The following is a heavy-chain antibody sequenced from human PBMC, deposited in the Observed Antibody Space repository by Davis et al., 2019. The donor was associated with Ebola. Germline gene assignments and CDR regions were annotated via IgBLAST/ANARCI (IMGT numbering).Heavy chain of an antibody. Sequence: MPSETLSLTCTVSGYSISSGYYWGWIRQPPGKGLEWIGSVYYSGSTYYSPSLKSRVTMSVDTSKNQFSLKLSSVTAADTAVYYCARLPYYGSGTYLWGQGTLVTVSS. J-gene: IGHJ4*02. CDR3: ARLPYYGSGTYL. CDR2: VYYSGST. D-gene: IGHD3-10*01. CDR1: GYSISSGYY. V-gene: IGHV4-38-2*02.